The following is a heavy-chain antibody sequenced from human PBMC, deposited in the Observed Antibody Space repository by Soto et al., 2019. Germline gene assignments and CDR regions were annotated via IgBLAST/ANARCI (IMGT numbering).Heavy chain of an antibody. CDR2: ISSDGSTK. CDR3: ALGSSSSWYYGMDV. CDR1: GFSFSSYA. Sequence: QVQLVESGGDVVQPGRSLRLSCAASGFSFSSYAMHWVRQAPGKGLEWVAVISSDGSTKYYADSVEGRVTISRDNSRNTMYLQMHSLRAEDTAVYYCALGSSSSWYYGMDVWGQGTTVTVSS. J-gene: IGHJ6*02. D-gene: IGHD6-13*01. V-gene: IGHV3-30-3*01.